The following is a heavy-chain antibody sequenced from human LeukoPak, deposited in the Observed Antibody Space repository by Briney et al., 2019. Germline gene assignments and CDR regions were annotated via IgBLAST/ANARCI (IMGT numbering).Heavy chain of an antibody. CDR2: ISSDGSTT. V-gene: IGHV3-74*01. D-gene: IGHD3-9*01. Sequence: GGSLRLSCAASGFTFSSYWMHWVRQAPGKGLVWVSRISSDGSTTNYADSVKGRFTISRDNAKNTVYLQMDSLRAEDTAVYYCAKGEDYDILTGYSYFDYWGQGTLVTVSS. J-gene: IGHJ4*02. CDR1: GFTFSSYW. CDR3: AKGEDYDILTGYSYFDY.